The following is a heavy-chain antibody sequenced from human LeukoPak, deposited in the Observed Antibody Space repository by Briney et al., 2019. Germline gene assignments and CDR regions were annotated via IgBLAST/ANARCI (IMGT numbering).Heavy chain of an antibody. D-gene: IGHD3-10*01. Sequence: SETLSLTCAVCGGSFSGYYWSWIRQPPGKGLEWIGEINHSGSTNYNPSLKSRVTISVDTSKNQFSLKLSSVTAADTAVYYCARHIPMVRGVINRPNWFDPWGQGTLVTVSS. J-gene: IGHJ5*02. V-gene: IGHV4-34*01. CDR1: GGSFSGYY. CDR2: INHSGST. CDR3: ARHIPMVRGVINRPNWFDP.